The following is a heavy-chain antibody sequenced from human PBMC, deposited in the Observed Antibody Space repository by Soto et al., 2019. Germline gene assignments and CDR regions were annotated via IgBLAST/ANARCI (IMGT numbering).Heavy chain of an antibody. J-gene: IGHJ4*02. Sequence: PGGSLRLSCAASGFTFRNYWMHWVRQAPGKGLVWVSRINRDGSSTSYADSVKGRVTISRDTAKNTLYLQMNSLRAEDTAVYYCAREIVTTGEYYFDSWGKGTLVTVSS. V-gene: IGHV3-74*01. D-gene: IGHD1-1*01. CDR3: AREIVTTGEYYFDS. CDR2: INRDGSST. CDR1: GFTFRNYW.